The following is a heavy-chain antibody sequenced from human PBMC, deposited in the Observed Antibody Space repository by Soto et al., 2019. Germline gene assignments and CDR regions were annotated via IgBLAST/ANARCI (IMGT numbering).Heavy chain of an antibody. CDR2: ISYDGSKE. CDR3: AKEGRQWLTYYYYGMDV. CDR1: GFSFSSYG. J-gene: IGHJ6*02. D-gene: IGHD6-19*01. Sequence: LRLSCAASGFSFSSYGMHWVRQVPGQGPEWVAVISYDGSKEAYADSVKGRFTISRDNSKNTLYLQMNSLRVEDTALYYCAKEGRQWLTYYYYGMDVWGQGTSVTVSS. V-gene: IGHV3-30*18.